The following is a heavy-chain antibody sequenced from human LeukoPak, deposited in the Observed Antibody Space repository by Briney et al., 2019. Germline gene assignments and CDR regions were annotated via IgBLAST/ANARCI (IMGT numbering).Heavy chain of an antibody. CDR2: IYYSGST. Sequence: SETLSLTCTVSGGSISSHYWSWIRQPPGKGLEWTGYIYYSGSTNYNPSLKSRVTISVDTSKNQFSLKPSSVTAADTAVYYCARDPYYYDSSGYYYDHAFDIWGQGTMVTVSS. CDR1: GGSISSHY. J-gene: IGHJ3*02. D-gene: IGHD3-22*01. V-gene: IGHV4-59*11. CDR3: ARDPYYYDSSGYYYDHAFDI.